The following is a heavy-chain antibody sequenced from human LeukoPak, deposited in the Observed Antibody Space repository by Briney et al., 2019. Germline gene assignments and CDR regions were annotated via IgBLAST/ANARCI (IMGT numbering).Heavy chain of an antibody. V-gene: IGHV1-46*03. CDR1: GYTFTSYY. CDR2: INPSGGST. CDR3: ARDDGDYVWGSYRHRFDY. Sequence: ASGKVSCKASGYTFTSYYMHWVRQAPGQGLEWMGIINPSGGSTSYAQKFQGRVTMTRDTSTSTVYMELSSLRSEDTAVYYCARDDGDYVWGSYRHRFDYWGQGTLVTVSS. D-gene: IGHD3-16*02. J-gene: IGHJ4*02.